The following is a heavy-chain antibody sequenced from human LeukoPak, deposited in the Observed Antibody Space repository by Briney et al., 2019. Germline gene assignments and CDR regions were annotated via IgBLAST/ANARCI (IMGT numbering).Heavy chain of an antibody. J-gene: IGHJ4*02. V-gene: IGHV4-34*01. CDR3: ASQDYYDSSGYYQKFDY. CDR2: INHSGST. CDR1: GGSFSGYY. Sequence: SETLPLTCAVYGGSFSGYYWSWSRLPPAKGLEWMGEINHSGSTNYNPSLKSRVTISVATSKNQFSLKLRSVTAADMAVYYCASQDYYDSSGYYQKFDYWGQRTLVTVSS. D-gene: IGHD3-22*01.